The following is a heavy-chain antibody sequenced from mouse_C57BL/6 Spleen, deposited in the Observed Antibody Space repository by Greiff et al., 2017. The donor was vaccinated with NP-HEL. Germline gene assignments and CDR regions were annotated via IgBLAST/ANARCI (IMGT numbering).Heavy chain of an antibody. CDR3: ARALLFYDAMDY. V-gene: IGHV1-43*01. J-gene: IGHJ4*01. CDR2: INPSTGGT. Sequence: EVKLMESGPELVKPGASVKISCKASGYSFTGYYMHWVKQSSEKSLEWIGEINPSTGGTSYNQKFKGKATLTVDKSSSTAYMQLKSLTSEDSAVYYCARALLFYDAMDYWGQGTSVTVSS. CDR1: GYSFTGYY. D-gene: IGHD2-1*01.